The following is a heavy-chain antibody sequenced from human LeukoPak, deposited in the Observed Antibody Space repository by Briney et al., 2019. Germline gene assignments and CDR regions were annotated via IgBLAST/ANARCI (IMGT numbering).Heavy chain of an antibody. D-gene: IGHD6-19*01. CDR1: GFTFSSYS. Sequence: GGSLRLSCAASGFTFSSYSMNWVRQAPGKGLEWVSSISSSSYIYYADSVKGRFTISRDNAKNSLYLQMNSLRAEDTAVYYCARDMISSGWYVDYWGQGTLVTVSS. CDR2: ISSSSYI. V-gene: IGHV3-21*01. J-gene: IGHJ4*02. CDR3: ARDMISSGWYVDY.